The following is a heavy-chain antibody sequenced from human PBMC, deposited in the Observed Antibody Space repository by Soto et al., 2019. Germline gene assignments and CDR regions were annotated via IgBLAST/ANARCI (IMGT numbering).Heavy chain of an antibody. V-gene: IGHV1-18*01. CDR2: INAYNGNT. D-gene: IGHD1-26*01. CDR3: ASDPVGPAWLDP. Sequence: QVQLVQSGAEVKKPGASVKVSCKASGYTFISYGISWVRQAPGQGLEWMGWINAYNGNTNYAQKLQGRVPMTTDTSTSTASMELRGLRSEDTAVYYSASDPVGPAWLDPWGQGTVVTVSS. J-gene: IGHJ5*02. CDR1: GYTFISYG.